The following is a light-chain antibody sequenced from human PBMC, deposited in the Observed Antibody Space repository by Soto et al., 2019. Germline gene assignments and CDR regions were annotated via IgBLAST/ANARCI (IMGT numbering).Light chain of an antibody. CDR3: QQYGSSPWT. J-gene: IGKJ1*01. Sequence: EIVLTQSPGTLSLSPGETATLSCRASESVASNYLAWYQQKPGQAPRLLMYGASSRATGIPDRFSGSGSGTDFTLSITRLQPEDCAVDYCQQYGSSPWTSGQGTKVEIK. CDR2: GAS. V-gene: IGKV3-20*01. CDR1: ESVASNY.